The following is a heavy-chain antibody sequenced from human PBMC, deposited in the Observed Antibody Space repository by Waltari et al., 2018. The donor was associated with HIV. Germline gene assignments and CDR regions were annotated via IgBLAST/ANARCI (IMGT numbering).Heavy chain of an antibody. V-gene: IGHV1-46*01. CDR1: GYTFTSYF. Sequence: QVQLVQSGAEVKKPGASVKVSCKASGYTFTSYFMHWVRQAPGQGREWMGIINPSGGSTRYAQKFQGRVTMTRDTSTSTVYMELSSLRSEDTAVYYCARDVVRGEPSFSLNYWGQGTLVTVSS. J-gene: IGHJ4*02. D-gene: IGHD3-10*01. CDR3: ARDVVRGEPSFSLNY. CDR2: INPSGGST.